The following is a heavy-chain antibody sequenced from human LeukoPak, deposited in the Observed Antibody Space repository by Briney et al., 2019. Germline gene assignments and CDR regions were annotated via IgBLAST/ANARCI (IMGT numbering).Heavy chain of an antibody. D-gene: IGHD4-11*01. CDR2: ISSRSSTI. CDR3: ARHLDYSNSPFDY. Sequence: GGSLRLSCAASGFTFSTYSMNWVRQAPGKGLEWVSFISSRSSTIYYADSVKGRFTISRDNAKNSLYLQMNSLGAEDTAVYYCARHLDYSNSPFDYWGQGTLVTVSS. V-gene: IGHV3-48*04. J-gene: IGHJ4*02. CDR1: GFTFSTYS.